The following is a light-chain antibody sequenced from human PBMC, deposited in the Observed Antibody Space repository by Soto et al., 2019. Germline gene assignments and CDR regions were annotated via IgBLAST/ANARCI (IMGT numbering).Light chain of an antibody. CDR1: SSDARCYIC. V-gene: IGLV2-14*03. CDR2: DVS. Sequence: SAPAQPAPGSGPPRQSNTISCTGTSSDARCYICVSWYQPHPGKAPQFWLFDVSKRPSGVSNRFSGSKSGNKASLTISWLRSEDEADYYCSSYTTSKPRQMVFGTGTKVTVL. CDR3: SSYTTSKPRQMV. J-gene: IGLJ1*01.